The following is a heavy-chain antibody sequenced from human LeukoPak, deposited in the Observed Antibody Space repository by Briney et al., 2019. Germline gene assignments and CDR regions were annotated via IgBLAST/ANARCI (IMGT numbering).Heavy chain of an antibody. J-gene: IGHJ4*02. Sequence: GGSLRLSCAASGFTFSSYWMHWVRQAPGKGLVWVSRINSDGSSTSYADSVKGRFTISRDNAKNSLYLQMNSLRAEDTAVYYCARDRDNYYDSSGYYYWGQGTLVTVSS. CDR2: INSDGSST. D-gene: IGHD3-22*01. CDR1: GFTFSSYW. V-gene: IGHV3-74*01. CDR3: ARDRDNYYDSSGYYY.